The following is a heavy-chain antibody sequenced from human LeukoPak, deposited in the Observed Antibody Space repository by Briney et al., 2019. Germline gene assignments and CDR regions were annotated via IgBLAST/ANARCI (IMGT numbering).Heavy chain of an antibody. CDR3: GRRRCYGKNWFDP. Sequence: ASVKVSCKASGYTFTSYDINWVRQATGQGLEWMGWMNPNSGNTGYAQKFQGRVTMTRNTSISTAYMELSSLRSEDTAVYYCGRRRCYGKNWFDPWGQGTLVTVSS. CDR2: MNPNSGNT. V-gene: IGHV1-8*01. D-gene: IGHD4-17*01. CDR1: GYTFTSYD. J-gene: IGHJ5*02.